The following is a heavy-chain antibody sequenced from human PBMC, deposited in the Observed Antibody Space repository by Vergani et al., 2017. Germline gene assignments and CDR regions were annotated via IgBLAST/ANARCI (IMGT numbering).Heavy chain of an antibody. CDR3: AKEGIVGATIQPPQTLVD. J-gene: IGHJ4*02. V-gene: IGHV3-30*18. Sequence: QVQLVESGGGVVQPGRSLRLSCAASGFTFSSYGMHWVRQAPGKGLEWVAVISYDGSNKYYADSVKGRFTISRDNSKNTLYLQMNSLRAEDTAVYYCAKEGIVGATIQPPQTLVDWGQGTLVTVSS. CDR2: ISYDGSNK. CDR1: GFTFSSYG. D-gene: IGHD1-26*01.